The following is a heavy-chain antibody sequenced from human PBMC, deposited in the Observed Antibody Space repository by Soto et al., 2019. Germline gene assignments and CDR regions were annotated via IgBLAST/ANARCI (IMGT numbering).Heavy chain of an antibody. Sequence: GGSLRLSCAASGFAFSSYAMHWVRQAPGKGLEWVAVISYDGSNKYYADSVKGRFTISRDNSKNTLYLQMNSLRAEDTAVYYCARDARSSSWVDYYYGMDVWGQGTTVTVSS. J-gene: IGHJ6*02. V-gene: IGHV3-30-3*01. CDR1: GFAFSSYA. CDR3: ARDARSSSWVDYYYGMDV. CDR2: ISYDGSNK. D-gene: IGHD6-13*01.